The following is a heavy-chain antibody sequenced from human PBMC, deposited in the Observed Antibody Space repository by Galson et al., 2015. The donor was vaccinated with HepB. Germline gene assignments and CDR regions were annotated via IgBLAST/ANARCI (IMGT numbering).Heavy chain of an antibody. V-gene: IGHV1-69*13. CDR2: IIPIFGIA. CDR1: GGTFSSYA. D-gene: IGHD6-19*01. CDR3: AGAVAGSRGSFDY. J-gene: IGHJ4*02. Sequence: SVKVSCKASGGTFSSYAISWVRQAPGQGLEWMGGIIPIFGIANYAQKFQGRVTITADESTSTAYMELSSLRSEDTAVYYCAGAVAGSRGSFDYWGQGTLVTVSS.